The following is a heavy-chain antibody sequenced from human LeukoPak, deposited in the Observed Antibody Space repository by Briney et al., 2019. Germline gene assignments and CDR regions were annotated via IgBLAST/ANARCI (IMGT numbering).Heavy chain of an antibody. CDR2: ISSSSTYI. CDR1: GFXFSSYS. CDR3: ARELRSAWYYFDY. D-gene: IGHD6-19*01. J-gene: IGHJ4*02. V-gene: IGHV3-21*01. Sequence: GGSLRLSCAASGFXFSSYSMNWVRQAPGKGLEWVSSISSSSTYIYYADSVKGRFTISRDNAKNSLYLQMNSLRAEDTAVYYCARELRSAWYYFDYWGQGTLVTVSS.